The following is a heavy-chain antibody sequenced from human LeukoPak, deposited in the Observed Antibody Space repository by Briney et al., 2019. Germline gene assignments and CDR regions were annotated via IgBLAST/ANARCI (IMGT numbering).Heavy chain of an antibody. CDR2: IYYSGST. D-gene: IGHD3-22*01. J-gene: IGHJ4*02. CDR1: GGSISSYY. Sequence: SGTLSLTCTVFGGSISSYYWSWIRQPPGKGLEWIGYIYYSGSTNYNPSLKSRVTISVDTSKNQFSLKLSSVTAADTAVYYCASLYYYDSSGYYYFVGHDYWGQGTLVTVSS. CDR3: ASLYYYDSSGYYYFVGHDY. V-gene: IGHV4-59*08.